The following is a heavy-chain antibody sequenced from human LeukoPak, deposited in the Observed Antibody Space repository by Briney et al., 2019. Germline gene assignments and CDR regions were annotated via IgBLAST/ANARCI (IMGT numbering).Heavy chain of an antibody. CDR2: ISSSGSTI. Sequence: PGGSLRLSCAASGFTFSSYEMNWVRQAPGKGLEWVSYISSSGSTIYYADSVKGRFTIFRDNAKNSLYLQMNSLRAEDTAVYYCAREGYSYVPPLLPLYYFDYWGQGTLVTVSS. V-gene: IGHV3-48*03. CDR3: AREGYSYVPPLLPLYYFDY. D-gene: IGHD5-18*01. J-gene: IGHJ4*02. CDR1: GFTFSSYE.